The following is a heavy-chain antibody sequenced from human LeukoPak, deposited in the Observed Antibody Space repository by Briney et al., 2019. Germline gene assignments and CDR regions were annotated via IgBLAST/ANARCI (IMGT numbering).Heavy chain of an antibody. CDR3: ARDPDGDRDFDY. Sequence: ASVKVSCKASGYTFNSYGISWVRQAPGQGLERMGWISTYNRKTNYAQKVQGRVTMTTDTSTSTAYMELRSLRCDDTAVYYCARDPDGDRDFDYWGQGTLVTVSS. CDR2: ISTYNRKT. J-gene: IGHJ4*02. D-gene: IGHD5-24*01. CDR1: GYTFNSYG. V-gene: IGHV1-18*01.